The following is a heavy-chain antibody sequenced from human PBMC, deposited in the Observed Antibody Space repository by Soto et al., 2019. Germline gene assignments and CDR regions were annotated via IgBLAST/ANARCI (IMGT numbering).Heavy chain of an antibody. D-gene: IGHD1-26*01. CDR3: ARSHHSGSYYSFYYYGMDV. Sequence: GESLKISCKGSGYSFTSYWIGWVRQMPGKGLEWMGIIYPGDSDTRYSPSFQGQVTISADKSISTAYLQWSSLKASDTAMYYCARSHHSGSYYSFYYYGMDVWGQGTTVTVSS. V-gene: IGHV5-51*01. J-gene: IGHJ6*02. CDR1: GYSFTSYW. CDR2: IYPGDSDT.